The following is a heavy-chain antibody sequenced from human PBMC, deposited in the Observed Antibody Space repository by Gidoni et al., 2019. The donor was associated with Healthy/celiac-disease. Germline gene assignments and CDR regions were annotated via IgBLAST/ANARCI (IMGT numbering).Heavy chain of an antibody. J-gene: IGHJ4*02. CDR2: ISSISSYI. Sequence: EVQLVEDGGGLVQPGGYRRLSCAACGFTFSIYSMNWVRQAPGKGLEWVSSISSISSYIYYADSVKGRFTISRDNANNSLYLQINSLRAEDTAVYYCARALAAAGTGGFDYWGQGTLVTVSS. CDR3: ARALAAAGTGGFDY. V-gene: IGHV3-21*01. CDR1: GFTFSIYS. D-gene: IGHD6-13*01.